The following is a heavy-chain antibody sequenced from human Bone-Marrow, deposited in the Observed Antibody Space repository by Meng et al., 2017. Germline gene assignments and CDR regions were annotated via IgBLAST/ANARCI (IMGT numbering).Heavy chain of an antibody. D-gene: IGHD3-22*01. V-gene: IGHV3-66*01. CDR3: ARDRSGYDFGS. Sequence: EGKLVESGGGLVQPGGSVRLSCAASRFTVSTNYMSWVRQAPGKGLEWVSSFYGIGYTYYAASVKGRFTISRDNSKNTLYLQMNSLRAEDTAIYYCARDRSGYDFGSWGQGTLVTVSS. CDR1: RFTVSTNY. CDR2: FYGIGYT. J-gene: IGHJ4*02.